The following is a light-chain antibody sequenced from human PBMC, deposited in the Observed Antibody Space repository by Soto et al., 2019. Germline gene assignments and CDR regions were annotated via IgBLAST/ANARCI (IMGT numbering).Light chain of an antibody. CDR1: QGIRNF. J-gene: IGKJ3*01. CDR2: AVS. CDR3: QKYSSVPV. Sequence: DIPMTQSPPSLSASVGDRVTITCRASQGIRNFVAWYQQKPGKAPKLLIYAVSTLQSGVPSRFSGSGSGTDFTLTINSLQPEDVATYSCQKYSSVPVFGPGTKVEIK. V-gene: IGKV1-27*01.